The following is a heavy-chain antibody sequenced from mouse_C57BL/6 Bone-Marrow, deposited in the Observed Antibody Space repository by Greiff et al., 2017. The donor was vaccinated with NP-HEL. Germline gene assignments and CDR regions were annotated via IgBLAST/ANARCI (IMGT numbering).Heavy chain of an antibody. V-gene: IGHV1-26*01. CDR3: AWATVVATDFDV. J-gene: IGHJ1*03. CDR2: INPNNGGT. Sequence: VQLQQSGPELVKPGASVKISCKASGYTFTDYYMNWVKQSHGKSLEWIGDINPNNGGTSYNQKFKGKATLTVDKSSSTAYMELRSLTSEDSAVYYCAWATVVATDFDVWGTGTTVTVSS. D-gene: IGHD1-1*01. CDR1: GYTFTDYY.